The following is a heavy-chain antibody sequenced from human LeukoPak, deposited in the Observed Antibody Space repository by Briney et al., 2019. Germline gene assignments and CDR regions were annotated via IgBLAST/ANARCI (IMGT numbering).Heavy chain of an antibody. CDR1: GFTFSSYE. CDR3: ARGGSNRPFDY. D-gene: IGHD3-16*01. CDR2: ISSSGSTI. Sequence: GGSLRLSCAASGFTFSSYEMNWVRQAPGKGLEWVSYISSSGSTIYYADSVKGRFTISRDNAKNSLYLQMNSLRAEDTAMYYCARGGSNRPFDYWGHGTLVTVSS. V-gene: IGHV3-48*03. J-gene: IGHJ4*01.